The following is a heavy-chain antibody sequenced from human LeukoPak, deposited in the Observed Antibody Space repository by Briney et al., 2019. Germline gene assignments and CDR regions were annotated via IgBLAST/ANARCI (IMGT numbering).Heavy chain of an antibody. Sequence: GGSLRLSCSASGFTFNHYGMHWVRQAPGKGLEWVAVISYDGSNKYYADSVKGRFTISRDNSKNTLYLQMNSLRAEDTAVYYCARGGSGYQDWGQGTLVTVSS. CDR1: GFTFNHYG. J-gene: IGHJ4*02. CDR3: ARGGSGYQD. CDR2: ISYDGSNK. D-gene: IGHD3-22*01. V-gene: IGHV3-30*19.